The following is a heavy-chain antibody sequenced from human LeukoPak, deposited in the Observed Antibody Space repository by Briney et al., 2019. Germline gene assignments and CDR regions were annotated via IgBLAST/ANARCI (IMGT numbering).Heavy chain of an antibody. CDR1: GGSISSGGYS. J-gene: IGHJ5*02. CDR2: IYHSGST. V-gene: IGHV4-30-2*01. CDR3: ARYIVVVPAAIGWFDP. Sequence: SQTLSLTCAVSGGSISSGGYSWSWIRQPPGKGLEWIGYIYHSGSTYYNPSIKSRVTISVDRSKNQFSLKLSSVTAADTAVYYCARYIVVVPAAIGWFDPWGQGTLVTVSS. D-gene: IGHD2-2*02.